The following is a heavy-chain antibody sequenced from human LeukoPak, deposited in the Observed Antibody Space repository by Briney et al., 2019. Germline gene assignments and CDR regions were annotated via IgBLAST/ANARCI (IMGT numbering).Heavy chain of an antibody. CDR3: ARGGGLDV. J-gene: IGHJ6*02. D-gene: IGHD3-16*01. V-gene: IGHV3-33*03. CDR2: IWYDGSNK. CDR1: GFTFSSYG. Sequence: GRSLRPSCAASGFTFSSYGMHWVRQAPGKGLEWVAVIWYDGSNKYYADSVKGRFTISRDNAKNSLYLQMSNLRAEDTAVYFCARGGGLDVWGQGATVTVSS.